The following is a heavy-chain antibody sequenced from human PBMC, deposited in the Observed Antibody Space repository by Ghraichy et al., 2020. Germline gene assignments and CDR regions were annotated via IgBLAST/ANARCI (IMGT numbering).Heavy chain of an antibody. CDR3: AIMTSLAQADY. CDR1: GYSISSGYY. CDR2: IYHSGST. D-gene: IGHD4-11*01. Sequence: SETLSLTCAVSGYSISSGYYWGWIRQPPGKGLEWIGSIYHSGSTYYNPSLKSRVTISVDTSKNQFSLKLSSVTGADTAVYYCAIMTSLAQADYWGQGTLVTVSS. V-gene: IGHV4-38-2*01. J-gene: IGHJ4*02.